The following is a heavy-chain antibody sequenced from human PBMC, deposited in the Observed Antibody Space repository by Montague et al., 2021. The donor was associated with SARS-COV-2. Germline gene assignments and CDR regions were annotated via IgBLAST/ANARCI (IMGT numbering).Heavy chain of an antibody. V-gene: IGHV6-1*01. CDR1: GDSVSSHPAT. Sequence: CAISGDSVSSHPATWNWIRQSPSRGREWLGRTYYRSKWYHDYAISLKIRITINPDTSKNQFSLQLSSVAPEDTAVFYCARTTTRMLYPGNAFDIWGQGTMVTVSS. CDR3: ARTTTRMLYPGNAFDI. J-gene: IGHJ3*02. CDR2: TYYRSKWYH. D-gene: IGHD2-15*01.